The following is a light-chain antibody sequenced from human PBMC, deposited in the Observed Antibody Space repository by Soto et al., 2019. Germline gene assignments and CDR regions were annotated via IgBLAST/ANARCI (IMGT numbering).Light chain of an antibody. J-gene: IGKJ5*01. V-gene: IGKV1-33*01. CDR2: DAY. Sequence: DIQMTQSPSSLSASVGDRVTITSQSSQNINNYLNCYQQKPGSAPKLLIYDAYNVEAGVPSRFRGSGSGTDFTFTISRLQPEDIATYYCQQYENLPTFGQGTRLEIK. CDR3: QQYENLPT. CDR1: QNINNY.